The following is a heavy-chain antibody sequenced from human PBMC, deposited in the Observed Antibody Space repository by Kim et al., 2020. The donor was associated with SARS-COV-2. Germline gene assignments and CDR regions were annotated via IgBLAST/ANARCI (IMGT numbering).Heavy chain of an antibody. Sequence: AGNGNTKYSQKFQGRVTITRDTSASTAYMELSSLRSEDTAVYYCARSLGYWGQGTLVTVSS. CDR2: AGNGNT. V-gene: IGHV1-3*01. J-gene: IGHJ4*02. CDR3: ARSLGY. D-gene: IGHD3-16*01.